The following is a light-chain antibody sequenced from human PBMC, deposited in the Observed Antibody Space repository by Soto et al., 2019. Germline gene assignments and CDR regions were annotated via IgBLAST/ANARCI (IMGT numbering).Light chain of an antibody. CDR1: QSVSSS. CDR3: QQYNNWPRT. V-gene: IGKV3-15*01. CDR2: GAS. Sequence: EIVLTQSPGTLSLSPGGRATLSCRASQSVSSSFLAWYQQKPGQAPRLLIYGASTRATGIPARFSGSGSGTEFTLTISSLLSEDFAVYYCQQYNNWPRTFGQGTKVDIK. J-gene: IGKJ1*01.